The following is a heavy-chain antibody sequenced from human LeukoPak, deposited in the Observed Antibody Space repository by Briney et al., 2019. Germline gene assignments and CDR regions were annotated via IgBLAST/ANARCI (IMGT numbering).Heavy chain of an antibody. Sequence: RRSLRLSCAASGCSFSSYTMYWGCHGPGKGLGWVTCISYYVSEKYYAHSVKRRFTISRDNSKNPLFLKMNSLSAEDTTVYYCARERVAAYYGMDVWGQGTTVTVSS. CDR1: GCSFSSYT. CDR2: ISYYVSEK. CDR3: ARERVAAYYGMDV. V-gene: IGHV3-30-3*01. D-gene: IGHD2-15*01. J-gene: IGHJ6*02.